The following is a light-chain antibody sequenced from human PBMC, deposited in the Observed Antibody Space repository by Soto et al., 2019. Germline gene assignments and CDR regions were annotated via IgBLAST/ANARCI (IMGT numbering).Light chain of an antibody. J-gene: IGLJ1*01. Sequence: QSVLTQPPSVSGAPGQRVTISCTGSSSNIGAGYDVHWYQQLPGTAPKLLIYGNSNRPSGVPDRFSGSKSGTSASLAITGLQAEDEADYYCQSYESSLSGSNVFGTGTQLTVL. CDR3: QSYESSLSGSNV. CDR1: SSNIGAGYD. V-gene: IGLV1-40*01. CDR2: GNS.